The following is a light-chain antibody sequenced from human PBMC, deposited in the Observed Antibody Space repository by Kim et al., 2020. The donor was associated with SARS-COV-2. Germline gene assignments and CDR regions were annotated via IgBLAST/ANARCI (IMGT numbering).Light chain of an antibody. Sequence: YELTQPPSVSVAPGETATITCGGNKIGSKSVHWYQQRPGQAPVLVIYYDTDRPSGIPERFSGSNSGDTATLTISRVEAEDEADYFCQVWDLYSMFFGGGSKLTVL. CDR1: KIGSKS. CDR3: QVWDLYSMF. V-gene: IGLV3-21*04. J-gene: IGLJ2*01. CDR2: YDT.